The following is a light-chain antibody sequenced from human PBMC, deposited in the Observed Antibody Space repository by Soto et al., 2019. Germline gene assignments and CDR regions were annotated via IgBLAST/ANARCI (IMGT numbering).Light chain of an antibody. J-gene: IGKJ3*01. Sequence: EVVLTQSPDTLSLSVGERASLSCRASQSISSNFLAWYQQKPGQAPRLLIYSASTRATGVPDRFSGSGSGTHFTLTISRLEPEDFAIYICQNYNLPFGPGTKVDIK. V-gene: IGKV3-20*01. CDR1: QSISSNF. CDR2: SAS. CDR3: QNYNLP.